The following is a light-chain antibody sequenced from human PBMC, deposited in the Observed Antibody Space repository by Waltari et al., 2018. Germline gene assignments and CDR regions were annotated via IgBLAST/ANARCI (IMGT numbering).Light chain of an antibody. J-gene: IGKJ1*01. CDR1: QSVGRT. CDR3: QHYVRLPAT. Sequence: EIVLTQSPGTLSLSPGERATLSCRTSQSVGRTLAWYQQKPGQAPRLLIYAASNRATGIPDRFSGRGSGTDFSLTISRLEPEAFAVYYCQHYVRLPATFGQGTKVAIK. CDR2: AAS. V-gene: IGKV3-20*01.